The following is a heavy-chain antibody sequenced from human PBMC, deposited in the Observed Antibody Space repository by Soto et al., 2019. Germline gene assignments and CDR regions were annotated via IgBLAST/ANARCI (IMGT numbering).Heavy chain of an antibody. J-gene: IGHJ5*02. CDR2: IYYSGST. V-gene: IGHV4-30-4*01. Sequence: TSETLSLTRTVSGGSIISVDYYWSWIRQPPGKGLEWIGYIYYSGSTYYNPSLKSRVTISVDTSKNQFSLKLSSVTAADTAVYYCASYCSGGSCGFDPWGQGTLVTVSS. CDR3: ASYCSGGSCGFDP. D-gene: IGHD2-15*01. CDR1: GGSIISVDYY.